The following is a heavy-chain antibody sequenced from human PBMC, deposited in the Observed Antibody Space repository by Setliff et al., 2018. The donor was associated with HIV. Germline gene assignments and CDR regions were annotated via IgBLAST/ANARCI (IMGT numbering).Heavy chain of an antibody. CDR3: ARLTTTYYYDSSAYYHPV. CDR1: GGSISSYY. J-gene: IGHJ4*02. CDR2: IYYTGST. D-gene: IGHD3-22*01. V-gene: IGHV4-59*08. Sequence: TSETLSLTCTVSGGSISSYYWSWIRQPPGKRLEWIGYIYYTGSTNYNPSLKSRVTISLDTSKNQFSLKLNSVTAADTAVYYCARLTTTYYYDSSAYYHPVWGQGTQVTVSS.